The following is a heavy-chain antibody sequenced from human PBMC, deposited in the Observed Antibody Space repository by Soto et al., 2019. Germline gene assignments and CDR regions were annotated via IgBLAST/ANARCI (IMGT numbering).Heavy chain of an antibody. D-gene: IGHD3-16*01. CDR2: ISAYNGHT. CDR1: GYTFTNFG. CDR3: ARGGTPIDY. J-gene: IGHJ4*02. V-gene: IGHV1-18*01. Sequence: QVQLVQSGAEVKKPGASVKVSCKASGYTFTNFGISWVRQAPGQVLEWMGWISAYNGHTNYAQNFQGRVTMTTDTATSTAYMAPRRLRSDDAAVYYWARGGTPIDYWGQGTLVTVSS.